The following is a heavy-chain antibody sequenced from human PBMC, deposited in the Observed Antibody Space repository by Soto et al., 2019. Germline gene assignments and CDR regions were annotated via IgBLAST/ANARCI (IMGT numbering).Heavy chain of an antibody. V-gene: IGHV1-8*01. D-gene: IGHD3-3*01. CDR2: MNPNSGNT. CDR1: GYTFTSYD. CDR3: ARREAYYDFWSGYSYGMDV. J-gene: IGHJ6*02. Sequence: QVQLVQSGAEVKKPGASVKVSCKASGYTFTSYDINWVRQATGQGLEWMGWMNPNSGNTGYAQKFQGGVTMTRNTSISTAYMELSSLRSEDTAVYYCARREAYYDFWSGYSYGMDVWGQGTTVTVSS.